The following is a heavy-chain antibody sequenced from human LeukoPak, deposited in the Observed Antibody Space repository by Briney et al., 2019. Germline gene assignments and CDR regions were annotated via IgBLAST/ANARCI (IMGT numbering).Heavy chain of an antibody. V-gene: IGHV4-34*01. Sequence: SETLSLTCAVYGGSFSGSYWSWIRQPPGKGLEWIGEINHRGSTNYNPSLKSRVTISVDRSKNQFSLKLSSVTAADTAVYCCAGPGAARLDSWGQGALVTVSS. CDR2: INHRGST. J-gene: IGHJ4*02. CDR1: GGSFSGSY. D-gene: IGHD6-6*01. CDR3: AGPGAARLDS.